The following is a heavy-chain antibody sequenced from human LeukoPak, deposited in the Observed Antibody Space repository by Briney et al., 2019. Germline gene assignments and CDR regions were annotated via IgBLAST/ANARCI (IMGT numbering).Heavy chain of an antibody. D-gene: IGHD6-19*01. CDR1: GGTFSSYA. V-gene: IGHV1-69*05. CDR3: ARSRKVGKAVAPYYFDY. CDR2: IIPIFGTA. J-gene: IGHJ4*02. Sequence: GSSVKVSCKASGGTFSSYAISWVRQAPGQGLEWMGGIIPIFGTANYAQKFQGRVTITTDESTSTAYMELSSLRSEDTAVYYCARSRKVGKAVAPYYFDYWGQGTLVTVSS.